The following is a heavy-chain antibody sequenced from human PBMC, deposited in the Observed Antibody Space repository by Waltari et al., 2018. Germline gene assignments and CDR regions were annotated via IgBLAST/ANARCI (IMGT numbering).Heavy chain of an antibody. V-gene: IGHV4-59*01. CDR1: GGSISSYY. CDR2: IYHSGST. CDR3: ARGGWHYFDY. D-gene: IGHD3-22*01. J-gene: IGHJ4*02. Sequence: QVQLQESGPGLVKPSETLSLTCTVSGGSISSYYWSWLRQPPGKGLEWIGYIYHSGSTNYNPSLKSRVTISVDTSKNQFSLKLSSVTAADTAVYYCARGGWHYFDYWGQGTLVTVSS.